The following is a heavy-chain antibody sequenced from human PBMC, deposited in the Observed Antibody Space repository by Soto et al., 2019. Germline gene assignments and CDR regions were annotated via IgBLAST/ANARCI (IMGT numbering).Heavy chain of an antibody. V-gene: IGHV1-69*01. Sequence: QVQLVQSGAEVKKPGSSVKVSCKASGGTFSSYAISWVRQAPAQGLEWMGGIIPIFGTANYARKLQGRVTITADESTSTAYMELSSLRSEDTAVYYCARADWDTTMEPQFDYWGQGTLVTVSS. CDR1: GGTFSSYA. J-gene: IGHJ4*02. D-gene: IGHD5-18*01. CDR3: ARADWDTTMEPQFDY. CDR2: IIPIFGTA.